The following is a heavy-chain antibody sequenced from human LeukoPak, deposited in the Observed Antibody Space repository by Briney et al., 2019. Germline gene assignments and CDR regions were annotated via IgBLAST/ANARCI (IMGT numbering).Heavy chain of an antibody. J-gene: IGHJ4*02. CDR1: GGSFSGYY. CDR2: INHSGST. CDR3: ARPYDSSGHFDY. Sequence: SETLSLTCAVYGGSFSGYYWSWIRQPPGKGLEWIGEINHSGSTNYNPSLKSRVTISVDMSKNQFSLKLSSVTAADTAVYYCARPYDSSGHFDYWGQGTLVTVSS. V-gene: IGHV4-34*01. D-gene: IGHD3-22*01.